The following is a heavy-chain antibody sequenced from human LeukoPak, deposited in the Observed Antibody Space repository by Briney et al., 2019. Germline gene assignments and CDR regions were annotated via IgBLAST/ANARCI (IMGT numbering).Heavy chain of an antibody. CDR3: AAIYYYDSSGYSHDAFDI. Sequence: SETLSLTCAVSGGSISSSNWWSWVRQPPGKGLAWIGEIYHSGSTNYNPSLKSRVTISVDKSKNQFSLKLSSVTAADTAVYYCAAIYYYDSSGYSHDAFDIWGQGTMVTVSS. J-gene: IGHJ3*02. V-gene: IGHV4-4*02. CDR2: IYHSGST. D-gene: IGHD3-22*01. CDR1: GGSISSSNW.